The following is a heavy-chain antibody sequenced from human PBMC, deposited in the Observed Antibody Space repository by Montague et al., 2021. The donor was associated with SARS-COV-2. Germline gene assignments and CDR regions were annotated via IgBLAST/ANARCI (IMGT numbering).Heavy chain of an antibody. CDR2: IYHTGST. V-gene: IGHV4-4*02. Sequence: SETLSLTCAVSGDSISSSYWRGCVRQPPGKGLRWMGEIYHTGSTNYNSPLKSRAFKSVAKTNNLFPKILTSATAAETAVYFCARGTYGPGNYLYFDHWGQGTLVTVSS. J-gene: IGHJ4*02. CDR1: GDSISSSYW. CDR3: ARGTYGPGNYLYFDH. D-gene: IGHD3-10*01.